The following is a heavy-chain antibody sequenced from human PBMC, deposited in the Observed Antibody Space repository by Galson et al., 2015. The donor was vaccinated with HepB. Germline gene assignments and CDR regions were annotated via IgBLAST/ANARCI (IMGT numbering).Heavy chain of an antibody. CDR3: ARGGALGYCSRTSCHTFDY. CDR2: IYPGDSDT. Sequence: QSGAEVKKPGESLKISCKGSGSSFTSYWIGWVRQMPGKGLEWMGIIYPGDSDTRYSPSFQGQVTISADKSISTAYLQWSSLKASDTAMYYCARGGALGYCSRTSCHTFDYWGQGTLVTVSS. CDR1: GSSFTSYW. V-gene: IGHV5-51*03. D-gene: IGHD2-2*01. J-gene: IGHJ4*02.